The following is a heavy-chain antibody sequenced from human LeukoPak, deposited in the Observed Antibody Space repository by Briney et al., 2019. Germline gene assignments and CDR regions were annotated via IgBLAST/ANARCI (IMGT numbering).Heavy chain of an antibody. D-gene: IGHD6-19*01. CDR1: GFTFDDYG. V-gene: IGHV3-20*04. CDR3: ARHRPQPPIPVAGHFDY. Sequence: GGSLRLSCAASGFTFDDYGMSCVRQAPVKGRKWVSGINWNGGSTGYADSVKVRFTISRYNAKNSLYLQLNSLRAAHTALYYCARHRPQPPIPVAGHFDYRRHGTLATVPS. CDR2: INWNGGST. J-gene: IGHJ4*01.